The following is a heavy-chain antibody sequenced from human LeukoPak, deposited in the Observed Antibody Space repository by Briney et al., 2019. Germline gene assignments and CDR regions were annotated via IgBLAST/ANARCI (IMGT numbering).Heavy chain of an antibody. J-gene: IGHJ6*03. Sequence: SETLSLTCGVSGYNVLNGYYWGWMRQPPGKGLEWIGSVFHDGSSYSNPSLKSRVTISIDTSKNQLSLKLSSVTAADTAVYHCVRETHCGLGDCFSAGHCMDVWGKGATVTVSS. CDR1: GYNVLNGYY. CDR2: VFHDGSS. V-gene: IGHV4-38-2*02. D-gene: IGHD2-21*02. CDR3: VRETHCGLGDCFSAGHCMDV.